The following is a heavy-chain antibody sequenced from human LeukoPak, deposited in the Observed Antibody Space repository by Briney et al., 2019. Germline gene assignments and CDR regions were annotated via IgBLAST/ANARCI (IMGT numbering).Heavy chain of an antibody. CDR3: AKEDPIVSVGFVY. CDR1: GFTFSSYA. CDR2: ISGSGGNT. V-gene: IGHV3-23*01. Sequence: PGGSLRLSCAASGFTFSSYAMSWVRQAPGKGLEWISAISGSGGNTYYAASVKGRLTISRDNSKNTLFLQMNSLRVEDTAVYYCAKEDPIVSVGFVYWGQGTLVTVTS. J-gene: IGHJ4*02. D-gene: IGHD2-15*01.